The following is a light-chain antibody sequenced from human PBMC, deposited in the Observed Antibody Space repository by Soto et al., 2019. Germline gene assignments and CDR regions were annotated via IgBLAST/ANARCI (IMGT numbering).Light chain of an antibody. J-gene: IGLJ2*01. CDR3: CSYTDIALDVV. Sequence: QSALTQPASVSGSPGQSITISCTGTSSDIGDYDYVSWYQHLPGKAPKLLIFDVTHRPSGVSDRFSGSKSGNTASLTISGVRPEVEADYYCCSYTDIALDVVFGGGTKVTVL. V-gene: IGLV2-14*01. CDR1: SSDIGDYDY. CDR2: DVT.